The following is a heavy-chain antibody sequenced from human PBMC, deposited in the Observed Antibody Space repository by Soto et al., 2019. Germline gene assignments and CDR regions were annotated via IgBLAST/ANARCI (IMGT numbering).Heavy chain of an antibody. CDR3: AKGARSGWPWYFDL. Sequence: EVQLVESGGGLVQPGRSLRLSCAVSGFTFEDYAMIWVRQVPGKGLECVSSISWNSGAIDYAASVTGRFTISRDNAKKSLYLEMNSLRVEDTALYYCAKGARSGWPWYFDLWGRGTLVTVSS. CDR2: ISWNSGAI. V-gene: IGHV3-9*01. CDR1: GFTFEDYA. J-gene: IGHJ2*01. D-gene: IGHD6-19*01.